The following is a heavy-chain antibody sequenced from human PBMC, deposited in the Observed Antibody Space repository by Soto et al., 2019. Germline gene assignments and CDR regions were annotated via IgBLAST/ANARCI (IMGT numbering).Heavy chain of an antibody. J-gene: IGHJ4*02. Sequence: EVQVVDSGGGLVKPGGSLRLSCAASGFTFSTYTMNWVRQAPGKGLEWVSSISSSSNYIYYADSVKGRFTISRDNAKNSLYLQMNSLRAEDTAVYYCARWYIAMDYWGQGTLVTVSS. D-gene: IGHD2-21*01. CDR1: GFTFSTYT. CDR2: ISSSSNYI. V-gene: IGHV3-21*01. CDR3: ARWYIAMDY.